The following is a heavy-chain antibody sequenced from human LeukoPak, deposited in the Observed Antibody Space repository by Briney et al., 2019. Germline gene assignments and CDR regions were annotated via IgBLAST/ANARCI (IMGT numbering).Heavy chain of an antibody. CDR3: AKSTVRDDAFDI. V-gene: IGHV3-23*01. Sequence: GGSLRLSCAASGFTFSSYAMSWVRQAPGKGLEWVSAISGSGGSTYYADSEKGRFTISRDNSKNTLYLQMNSLRAEDTAVYYCAKSTVRDDAFDIWGQGTMVTVSS. J-gene: IGHJ3*02. CDR2: ISGSGGST. D-gene: IGHD4-17*01. CDR1: GFTFSSYA.